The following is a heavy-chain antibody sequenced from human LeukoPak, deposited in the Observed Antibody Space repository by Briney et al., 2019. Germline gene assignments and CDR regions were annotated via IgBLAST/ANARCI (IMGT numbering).Heavy chain of an antibody. CDR2: IFSDGST. D-gene: IGHD5-18*01. CDR1: GLTFSSYS. V-gene: IGHV3-53*01. Sequence: GGSLRLSCTASGLTFSSYSMNWVRQAPGKGLEWVSVIFSDGSTYYADSVKGRFTISRDTSKNTLYLQMSSLRVEDTAVYFCASAAPISEYTYAYDYWGQGTLVTVSS. J-gene: IGHJ4*02. CDR3: ASAAPISEYTYAYDY.